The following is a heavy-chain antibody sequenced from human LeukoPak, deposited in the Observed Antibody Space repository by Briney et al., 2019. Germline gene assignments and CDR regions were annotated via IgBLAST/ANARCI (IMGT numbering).Heavy chain of an antibody. V-gene: IGHV4-34*01. CDR3: ARDVESNWFDP. J-gene: IGHJ5*02. CDR2: INHSGST. Sequence: SETLSLTCAVYGGSFSGYYWSWIRQPPGKGLEWIGEINHSGSTNYNPSLKSRVTISVDTSKNQFSLKLSSVTAADTAVYYCARDVESNWFDPWGQGTLVTVSS. CDR1: GGSFSGYY.